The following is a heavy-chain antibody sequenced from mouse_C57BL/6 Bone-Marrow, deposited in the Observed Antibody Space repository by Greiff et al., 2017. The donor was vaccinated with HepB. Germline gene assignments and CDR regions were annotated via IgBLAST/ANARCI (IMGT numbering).Heavy chain of an antibody. Sequence: EVQLQESGGGLVKPGGSLKLSCAASGFTFSSYAMSWVRQTPEKRLAWVATISDGGSYTYYPDNVKGRFTISRDNAKNNLYLQMSHLKSEDTAMYYCARRGSYAMDYWGQGTSVTVSS. J-gene: IGHJ4*01. CDR1: GFTFSSYA. CDR2: ISDGGSYT. CDR3: ARRGSYAMDY. V-gene: IGHV5-4*01.